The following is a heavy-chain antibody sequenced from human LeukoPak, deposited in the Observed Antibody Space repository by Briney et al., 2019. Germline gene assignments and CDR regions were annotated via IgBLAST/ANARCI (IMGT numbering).Heavy chain of an antibody. CDR2: TYYWSKGYN. D-gene: IGHD5-24*01. CDR3: ARDRRDGYPSARNYFDY. Sequence: QAGPTLVKPWHTLSVTCGISGGCVSSNSATWNWIRQSPSRGLAWLGRTYYWSKGYNDYAVSVKSRITINPDRSKNQFSLQLNSVTPEDTAVYYCARDRRDGYPSARNYFDYWGQGTLVTVSS. CDR1: GGCVSSNSAT. V-gene: IGHV6-1*01. J-gene: IGHJ4*02.